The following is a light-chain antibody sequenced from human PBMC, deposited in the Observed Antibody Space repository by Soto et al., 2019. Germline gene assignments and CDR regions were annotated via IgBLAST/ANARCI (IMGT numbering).Light chain of an antibody. CDR3: QQTYDTPIT. V-gene: IGKV1-39*01. J-gene: IGKJ5*01. CDR2: AAS. Sequence: DIQVAQSPSSLSASVGDRVTITCRTSQAINRYLNWYQQTPGRAPKLLIYAASILRSGVPPRFSGSGVGTYFTLTINGLQPEDFTAYYCQQTYDTPITFGQGTRLEIK. CDR1: QAINRY.